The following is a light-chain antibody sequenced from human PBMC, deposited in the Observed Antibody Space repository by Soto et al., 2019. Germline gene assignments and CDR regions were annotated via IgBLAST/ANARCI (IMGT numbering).Light chain of an antibody. Sequence: PSPSSLSASTGDRVTITCRASQGISSYLAWYQQKPGKAPKLLIYAAYNLQSGVPSRFSGSGSGTDFTLTISCLQSEDFATYFCQQYSSYPRTFGQGTKVDIK. J-gene: IGKJ1*01. V-gene: IGKV1-8*01. CDR2: AAY. CDR1: QGISSY. CDR3: QQYSSYPRT.